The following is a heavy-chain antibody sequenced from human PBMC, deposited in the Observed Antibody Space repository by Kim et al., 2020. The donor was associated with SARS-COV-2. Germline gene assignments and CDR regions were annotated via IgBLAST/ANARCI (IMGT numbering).Heavy chain of an antibody. CDR3: ARGGVWPVAAVGTDSFFDY. D-gene: IGHD6-13*01. CDR2: INTGNGNT. Sequence: ASVKVSCKTSGYTFTRYGITWVRQAPGQGLEWMGWINTGNGNTNYAQMLQGRVTMTTDTPTTTAYLEVKSLRSDDTAVYFCARGGVWPVAAVGTDSFFDYWGQGTTVTVSS. V-gene: IGHV1-18*01. CDR1: GYTFTRYG. J-gene: IGHJ4*03.